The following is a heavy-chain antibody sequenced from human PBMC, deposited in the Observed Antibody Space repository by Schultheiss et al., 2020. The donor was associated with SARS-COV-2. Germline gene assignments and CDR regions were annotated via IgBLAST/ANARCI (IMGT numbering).Heavy chain of an antibody. V-gene: IGHV3-48*03. Sequence: GGSLRLSCAASGFTFSSYEMNWVRQAPGKGLEWVSYISSSGSTIYYADSVKGRFTISRDNSKKSLYLQMNSLRAEDTAVYYCARDLPGWYLQYYYYGMDVWGQGTTVTVSS. CDR2: ISSSGSTI. J-gene: IGHJ6*02. CDR1: GFTFSSYE. D-gene: IGHD6-19*01. CDR3: ARDLPGWYLQYYYYGMDV.